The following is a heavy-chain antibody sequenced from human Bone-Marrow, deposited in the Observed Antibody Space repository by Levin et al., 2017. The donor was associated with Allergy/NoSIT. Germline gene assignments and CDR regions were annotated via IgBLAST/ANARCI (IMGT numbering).Heavy chain of an antibody. D-gene: IGHD3-10*01. CDR3: ARNLWPTLRGVPFDS. Sequence: ASVKVSCKASGYRFTDYYIQWLRQAPGQGLEWLGWINTHSGEPQYAQKFQGKIIMTRDTSINTAYMQLRGLRSDDTALYYCARNLWPTLRGVPFDSWGQGTLVTVSS. J-gene: IGHJ5*01. CDR2: INTHSGEP. V-gene: IGHV1-2*02. CDR1: GYRFTDYY.